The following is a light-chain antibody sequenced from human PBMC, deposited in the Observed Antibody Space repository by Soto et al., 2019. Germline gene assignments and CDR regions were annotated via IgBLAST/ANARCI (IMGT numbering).Light chain of an antibody. CDR2: NTY. CDR1: SSNIGSHT. Sequence: QSVLTQPPSASGTPGQRVTISCSGSSSNIGSHTVNWYQQLPGTAPSLLIYNTYYPPSWVPDRFSGAKSGTSASLAISGLQSEDEADYYCAAWDDSLNGGVFGGGTKLTVL. CDR3: AAWDDSLNGGV. J-gene: IGLJ3*02. V-gene: IGLV1-44*01.